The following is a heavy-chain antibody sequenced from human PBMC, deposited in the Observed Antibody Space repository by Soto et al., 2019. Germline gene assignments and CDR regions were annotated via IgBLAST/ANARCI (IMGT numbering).Heavy chain of an antibody. CDR3: ALDAAVGLLDY. CDR2: ISAYNGNT. CDR1: GYTFTSYG. V-gene: IGHV1-18*01. Sequence: QVQLVQSGAEVKKPGASVKVSCKASGYTFTSYGISWVRQTPGQGLEWMGWISAYNGNTNYAQKLQGRVTMTTDTSTSTAYMALRIRTSDDTAVYLCALDAAVGLLDYWGQGTLVTVAA. D-gene: IGHD6-25*01. J-gene: IGHJ4*02.